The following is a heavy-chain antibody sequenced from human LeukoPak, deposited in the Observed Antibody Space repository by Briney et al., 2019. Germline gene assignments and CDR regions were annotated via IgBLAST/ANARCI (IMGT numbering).Heavy chain of an antibody. CDR1: GFTFSSCS. J-gene: IGHJ4*02. CDR2: INSSSSTI. CDR3: ASPVLLIRGVTVDY. Sequence: PGGSLRLSCVASGFTFSSCSMNWVRQAPGKGLEWISYINSSSSTIYYADSVKGRFIVSRDNAKDSLYLQMNSLRAEDTAVYYCASPVLLIRGVTVDYWGQGTLVTVSS. D-gene: IGHD3-10*01. V-gene: IGHV3-48*04.